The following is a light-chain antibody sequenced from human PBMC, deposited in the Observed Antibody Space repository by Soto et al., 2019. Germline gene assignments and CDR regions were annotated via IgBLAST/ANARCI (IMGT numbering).Light chain of an antibody. CDR2: SNN. V-gene: IGLV1-44*01. CDR3: AAWDDSMNGVV. CDR1: SSNIGSNT. Sequence: QSVLTQPPSASGTPGQRVTISCSGSSSNIGSNTLNWYQQLPGTAPQLLIYSNNQRPSGVPDRFSGSKSGTSASLAISGRQSEEEADYYCAAWDDSMNGVVFGGGTKLTVL. J-gene: IGLJ2*01.